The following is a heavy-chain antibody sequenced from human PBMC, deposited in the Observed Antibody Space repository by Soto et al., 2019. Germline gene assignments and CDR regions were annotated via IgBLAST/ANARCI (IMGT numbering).Heavy chain of an antibody. CDR2: ISGSGGST. CDR1: GFTFSSYA. Sequence: GGSLRLSCAASGFTFSSYAMSWVRQAPGKGLEWVSAISGSGGSTYYADSVKGRFTISRDNSKNTLYLQMNSLRAEDTAVYYCAKDQGGAYYYDSSGYYYVVGMIDYWGQGTLVTVSS. J-gene: IGHJ4*02. V-gene: IGHV3-23*01. D-gene: IGHD3-22*01. CDR3: AKDQGGAYYYDSSGYYYVVGMIDY.